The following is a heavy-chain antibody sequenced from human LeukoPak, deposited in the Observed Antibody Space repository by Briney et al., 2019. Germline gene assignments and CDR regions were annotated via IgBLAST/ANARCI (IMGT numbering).Heavy chain of an antibody. V-gene: IGHV3-30*04. D-gene: IGHD6-19*01. CDR1: GFTFSSYA. J-gene: IGHJ4*02. CDR2: ISYDGSNK. CDR3: ARDRGSSGWFLY. Sequence: PGGSLRLSCAASGFTFSSYAMHWVRQAPGKGLEWVAVISYDGSNKYYADSVKGRFTISRDNSKNTLYLQMNSLRAEGTAVYYCARDRGSSGWFLYWGQGTLVTVSS.